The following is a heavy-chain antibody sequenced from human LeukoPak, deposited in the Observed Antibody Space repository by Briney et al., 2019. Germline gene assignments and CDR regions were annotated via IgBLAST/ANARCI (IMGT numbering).Heavy chain of an antibody. CDR3: ARRRWDCSGGSCSSFQH. J-gene: IGHJ1*01. CDR2: INHSGST. V-gene: IGHV4-34*01. D-gene: IGHD2-15*01. Sequence: SSETLSLTCAVYGGSFSGYYWSWIRQPPGKGLEWIGEINHSGSTNYNPSLKSRVTISVDTSKNQFSLKLSPVTAADTAVYYCARRRWDCSGGSCSSFQHWGQGTLVTVSS. CDR1: GGSFSGYY.